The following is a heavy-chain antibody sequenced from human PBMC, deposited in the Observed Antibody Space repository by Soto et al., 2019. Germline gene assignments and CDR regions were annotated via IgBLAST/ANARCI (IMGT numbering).Heavy chain of an antibody. CDR2: IYYSGST. D-gene: IGHD2-15*01. Sequence: SETLSLTCTVSGGSISSYYWSWIRQPPGKGLERIGYIYYSGSTNYNPSLKSRFTISVDTSKNQFSLKLSSVTAADTAVYYCARSYRRYCSGGSCYSYYYYYMDVWGKGTTVTVSS. CDR1: GGSISSYY. J-gene: IGHJ6*03. V-gene: IGHV4-59*01. CDR3: ARSYRRYCSGGSCYSYYYYYMDV.